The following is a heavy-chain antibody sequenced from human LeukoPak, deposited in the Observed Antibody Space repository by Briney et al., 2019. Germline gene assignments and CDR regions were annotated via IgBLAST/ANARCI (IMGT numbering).Heavy chain of an antibody. D-gene: IGHD2-8*01. CDR2: DGSNE. Sequence: GGSLRLSCAASGFTFSSYGMSWVRQAPGKGLEWVAYDGSNEQYAHSVKGRFRISRDSSKNILYLQMNSLRAEDTAVYYCAKDRCSNGIGCYYYYMDVWGKGTTVTISS. V-gene: IGHV3-30*02. CDR3: AKDRCSNGIGCYYYYMDV. CDR1: GFTFSSYG. J-gene: IGHJ6*03.